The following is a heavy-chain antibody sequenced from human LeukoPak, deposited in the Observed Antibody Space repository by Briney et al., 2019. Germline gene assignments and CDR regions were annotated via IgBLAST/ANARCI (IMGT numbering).Heavy chain of an antibody. J-gene: IGHJ4*02. Sequence: ASVKVSCKASGYTFTGYYMHWVRQAPGQGLEWMGWINPNSGGTNYAQKFQGWVTMTRDTSISTAYMELSRLRSDDTAVYYCARNYGSGSYSEVGFDYWGQGTLVTVSS. CDR3: ARNYGSGSYSEVGFDY. CDR2: INPNSGGT. D-gene: IGHD3-10*01. CDR1: GYTFTGYY. V-gene: IGHV1-2*04.